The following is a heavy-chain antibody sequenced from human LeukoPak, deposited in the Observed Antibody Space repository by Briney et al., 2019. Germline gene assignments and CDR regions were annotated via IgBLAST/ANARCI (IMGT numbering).Heavy chain of an antibody. CDR1: GGSISSSSYY. CDR2: IHYSGST. D-gene: IGHD2-2*01. CDR3: ARGDCSSTSCPFDY. J-gene: IGHJ4*02. V-gene: IGHV4-39*07. Sequence: SETLSLTCTVSGGSISSSSYYWGWIRQPPGKGLEWIGSIHYSGSTYYNPSLKSRVTISVDTSKNQFSLKLSSVTAEDTALYYCARGDCSSTSCPFDYWGQGTLVTVSS.